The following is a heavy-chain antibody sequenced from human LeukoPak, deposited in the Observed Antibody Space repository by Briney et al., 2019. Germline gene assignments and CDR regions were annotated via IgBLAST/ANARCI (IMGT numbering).Heavy chain of an antibody. Sequence: ASVKVSCKASGYTFTSYYIHWVRQAPGQGLEWMGIINPTGGSTSYAQKFQGRVTMTRDTSTTTVSMELSSLRSEDTAVYYCAGGFSLYYFDYWGQGTLVTVPS. D-gene: IGHD2-15*01. CDR3: AGGFSLYYFDY. J-gene: IGHJ4*02. V-gene: IGHV1-46*01. CDR1: GYTFTSYY. CDR2: INPTGGST.